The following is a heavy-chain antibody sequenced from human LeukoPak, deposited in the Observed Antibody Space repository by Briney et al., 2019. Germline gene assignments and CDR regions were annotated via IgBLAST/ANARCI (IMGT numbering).Heavy chain of an antibody. D-gene: IGHD2-2*01. J-gene: IGHJ3*02. Sequence: SGGSLRLSCAASGFTFSSYSMNWVRQAPGKGLGWVSYISSSSSTIYYADSVKGRLTISRDNAKNSLYLQMNSLRAEDTAVYYCAREGVVPAAVTDAFDIWGQGTMVTVSS. CDR2: ISSSSSTI. CDR3: AREGVVPAAVTDAFDI. CDR1: GFTFSSYS. V-gene: IGHV3-48*01.